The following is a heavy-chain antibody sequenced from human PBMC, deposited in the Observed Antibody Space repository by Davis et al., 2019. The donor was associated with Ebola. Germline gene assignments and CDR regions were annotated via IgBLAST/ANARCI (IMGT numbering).Heavy chain of an antibody. CDR3: ARDAVGDNILKLDY. J-gene: IGHJ4*02. V-gene: IGHV1-2*02. D-gene: IGHD4-17*01. Sequence: ASVKVSCKASGYSFTGYYLHWVRQAPGQGLEWLGWIKPSSGGTTYAQKFQGRVTMTSDTSTGTVYMELLRLMSDDTAIYYSARDAVGDNILKLDYWDQGTLVTVSS. CDR1: GYSFTGYY. CDR2: IKPSSGGT.